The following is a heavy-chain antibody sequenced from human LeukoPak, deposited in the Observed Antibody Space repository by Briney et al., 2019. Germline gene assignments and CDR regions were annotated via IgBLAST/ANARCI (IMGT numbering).Heavy chain of an antibody. J-gene: IGHJ5*02. CDR2: IYYSGST. Sequence: PSETLSLTCTVSGGSVSSGGYYWSWIRRHPGKGLEWIGYIYYSGSTYYNPSLKSRGTISVDTSKNQFSLKLSSVTAEDTAVYYCARDFDWFDPWGQGTLVTVSS. V-gene: IGHV4-31*03. CDR1: GGSVSSGGYY. CDR3: ARDFDWFDP.